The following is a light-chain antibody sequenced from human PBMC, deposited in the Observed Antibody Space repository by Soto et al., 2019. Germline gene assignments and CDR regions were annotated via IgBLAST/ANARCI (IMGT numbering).Light chain of an antibody. CDR2: EVS. J-gene: IGKJ1*01. CDR1: QSLMHSDGNTY. Sequence: DVVMTQSPLSLPVTLGQPASISCRSSQSLMHSDGNTYLNWFQQRPGQSPRRLIYEVSDRDSGVPDRCSGSGSGTDVTLKISRGEAEDVGVYYCMQGTHWPWTFGQGTEVEIK. V-gene: IGKV2-30*02. CDR3: MQGTHWPWT.